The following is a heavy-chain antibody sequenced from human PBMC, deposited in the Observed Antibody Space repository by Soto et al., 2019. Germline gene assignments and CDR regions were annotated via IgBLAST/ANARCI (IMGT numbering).Heavy chain of an antibody. Sequence: QVQLVQSGAEVKKPGASVKVSCKASGYTFTSYDINWVRQATVQGLEWRGWMNPNSVNTGYAQMFQGRVTMTRNTSISTAYMELSSLRSEDTAVYYCARDIGSSLSCSDDYWGQGTLVTVSS. V-gene: IGHV1-8*01. CDR2: MNPNSVNT. D-gene: IGHD6-13*01. CDR3: ARDIGSSLSCSDDY. CDR1: GYTFTSYD. J-gene: IGHJ4*02.